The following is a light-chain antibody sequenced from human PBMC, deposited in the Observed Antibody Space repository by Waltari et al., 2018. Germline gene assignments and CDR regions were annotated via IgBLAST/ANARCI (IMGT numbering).Light chain of an antibody. Sequence: QLVLTQSPSASASLGASVKLTCTLSSGHSSNIIAWHQQQPEKGPRYLMKVNSHGSHSKGDEIPDRFSGSSSGAERYLTISSLQSEDEADYYCQTGGHGTWVFGGGTKLTVL. CDR1: SGHSSNI. J-gene: IGLJ3*02. CDR3: QTGGHGTWV. V-gene: IGLV4-69*01. CDR2: VNSHGSH.